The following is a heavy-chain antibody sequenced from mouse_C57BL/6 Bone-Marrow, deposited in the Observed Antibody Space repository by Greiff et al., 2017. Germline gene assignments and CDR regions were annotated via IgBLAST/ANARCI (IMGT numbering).Heavy chain of an antibody. D-gene: IGHD2-5*01. Sequence: QVQLKQPGAELVKPGASVKLSCKASGYTFTSYWMHWVKQRPGRGLEWIGRIDPNSGGTKYNEKFKSKATLTVDKPSSTAYMQLRSLTSEDSAVYYCARGSNFNYYAMDYWGQGTSVTVSS. CDR1: GYTFTSYW. V-gene: IGHV1-72*01. J-gene: IGHJ4*01. CDR3: ARGSNFNYYAMDY. CDR2: IDPNSGGT.